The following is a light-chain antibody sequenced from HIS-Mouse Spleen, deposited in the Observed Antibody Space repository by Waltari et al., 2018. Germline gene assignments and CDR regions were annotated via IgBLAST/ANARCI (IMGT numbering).Light chain of an antibody. CDR2: AAS. J-gene: IGKJ4*01. CDR3: QKYNSAPLT. Sequence: DIQMTQSPSSLSASVGDSVTITCRASQGISNYLAWYQQKPGKVPKLLIYAASTGQPGVACGFSGSGAGTDFTVRIGRLRREDVATYYCQKYNSAPLTFGGGTKVEIK. V-gene: IGKV1-27*01. CDR1: QGISNY.